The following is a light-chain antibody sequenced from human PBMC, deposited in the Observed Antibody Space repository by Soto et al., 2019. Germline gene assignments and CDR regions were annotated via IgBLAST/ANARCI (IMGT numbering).Light chain of an antibody. V-gene: IGKV1-5*01. CDR1: QSLSYW. J-gene: IGKJ1*01. CDR2: DAS. CDR3: QHYNSYSGT. Sequence: DIQRTQCPAAMSAYVGHIVTITCRASQSLSYWLAWYQQKPGKAPKLLIFDASSLQSGVPSRFSGSGAGTEFTLTISSLQPDDFATYYCQHYNSYSGTFGQGTRVDIK.